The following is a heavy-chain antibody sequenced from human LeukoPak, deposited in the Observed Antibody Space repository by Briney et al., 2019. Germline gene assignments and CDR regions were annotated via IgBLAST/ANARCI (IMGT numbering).Heavy chain of an antibody. J-gene: IGHJ4*02. CDR3: AKGGYYDILTGYYIGVFDY. Sequence: AGGSLRLSCAASGFTFSSYAMSWVRQAPGKGLEWVSAISGSGGSTYYADSVKGRFTISRDNSKNTLYLQMNSLRAEDTAVYYCAKGGYYDILTGYYIGVFDYWGQGTLVTVSS. V-gene: IGHV3-23*01. CDR2: ISGSGGST. CDR1: GFTFSSYA. D-gene: IGHD3-9*01.